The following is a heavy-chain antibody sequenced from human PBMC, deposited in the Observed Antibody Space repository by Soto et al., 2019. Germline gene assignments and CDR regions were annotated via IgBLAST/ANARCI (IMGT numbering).Heavy chain of an antibody. CDR3: AKDRHPDGIWTFDH. V-gene: IGHV3-23*01. J-gene: IGHJ4*02. CDR2: INGGQGRT. CDR1: GVNVSRYP. Sequence: SCERPGVNVSRYPMNPYHQTKGKGLEWVSAINGGQGRTYYADSVKGRFTISRDNSKNMLFLQMNSLRAEDTAVYYCAKDRHPDGIWTFDHWGQGTPVTVSS. D-gene: IGHD3-9*01.